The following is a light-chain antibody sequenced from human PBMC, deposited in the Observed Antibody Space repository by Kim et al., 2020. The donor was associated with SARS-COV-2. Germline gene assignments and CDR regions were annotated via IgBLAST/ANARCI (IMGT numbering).Light chain of an antibody. Sequence: GPQGQTASITCSGDKLGDKYACWYQQKPGQSPVLVIYQDSKRPSGIPERFSGSNSGNTATLTISGTQAMDEADYYCQAWDSSTAVFGGGTQLTVL. CDR3: QAWDSSTAV. J-gene: IGLJ2*01. CDR1: KLGDKY. V-gene: IGLV3-1*01. CDR2: QDS.